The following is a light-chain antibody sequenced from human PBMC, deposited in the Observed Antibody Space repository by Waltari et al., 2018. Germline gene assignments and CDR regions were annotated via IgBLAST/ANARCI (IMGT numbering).Light chain of an antibody. CDR1: QNVRNNN. V-gene: IGKV3-20*01. J-gene: IGKJ5*01. CDR2: GAS. CDR3: QQYGGSLIT. Sequence: EIVLTQSPDTLSLSPGERATLSCRASQNVRNNNLAWYQQKPGHTPRLLIFGASSRATGIPDRFGGSGSGTDFSLIISRLEPEDFAVYYCQQYGGSLITFGQGTRL.